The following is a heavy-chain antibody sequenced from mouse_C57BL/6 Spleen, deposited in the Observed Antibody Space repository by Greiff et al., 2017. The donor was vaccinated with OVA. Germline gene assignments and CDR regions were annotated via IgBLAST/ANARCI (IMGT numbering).Heavy chain of an antibody. J-gene: IGHJ3*01. Sequence: VKVVESGPGLVQPSQSLSITCTVSGFSLTSYGVHWVRQSPGKGLEWLGVIWRGGSTDYNAAFMSRLSITKDNSKSQVFFKMNSLQADDTAIYYCAESPDGYPWFAYWGQGTLVTVSA. D-gene: IGHD2-3*01. CDR3: AESPDGYPWFAY. CDR2: IWRGGST. V-gene: IGHV2-5*01. CDR1: GFSLTSYG.